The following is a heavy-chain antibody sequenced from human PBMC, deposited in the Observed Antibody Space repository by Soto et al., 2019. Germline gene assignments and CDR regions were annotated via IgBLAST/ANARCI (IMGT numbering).Heavy chain of an antibody. CDR1: GYTFTSYG. D-gene: IGHD3-10*01. CDR2: ISAYNGNT. V-gene: IGHV1-18*01. CDR3: ARWFGELPYYYYYMDV. J-gene: IGHJ6*03. Sequence: ASVKVSCKASGYTFTSYGISWVRQAPGQGLEWMGWISAYNGNTNYAQKLQGRVTMTTDTSTSTAYMELRSLRSDDTAVYYCARWFGELPYYYYYMDVWGKGTTVTVFS.